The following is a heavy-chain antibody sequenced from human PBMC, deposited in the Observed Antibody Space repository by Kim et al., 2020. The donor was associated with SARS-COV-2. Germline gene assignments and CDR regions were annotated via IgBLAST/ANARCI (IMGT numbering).Heavy chain of an antibody. CDR1: GYTFTSYG. Sequence: ASVKVSCKASGYTFTSYGISWVRQAPGQGLEWMGWISAYNGNTNYAQKLQGRVTMTTDTSTSTAYMELRSLRSDDTAVYYCARDAVLPPGEDIAAAEEDYYYYGMDVWGQGTTVTVSS. D-gene: IGHD6-13*01. CDR3: ARDAVLPPGEDIAAAEEDYYYYGMDV. J-gene: IGHJ6*02. CDR2: ISAYNGNT. V-gene: IGHV1-18*01.